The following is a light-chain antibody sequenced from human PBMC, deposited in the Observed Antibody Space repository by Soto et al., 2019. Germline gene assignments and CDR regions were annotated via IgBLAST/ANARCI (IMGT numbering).Light chain of an antibody. J-gene: IGKJ2*01. Sequence: EIVLTQSPATLSLSPGERATLSCGASQSVSANSLAWYQQKPGLAPRLLIYAASSRATGIPDRFSGSGSGTDFTLTISRLEPEDFAVYYCQQRSIWYTFGQGTKLEIK. CDR1: QSVSANS. CDR2: AAS. CDR3: QQRSIWYT. V-gene: IGKV3D-20*02.